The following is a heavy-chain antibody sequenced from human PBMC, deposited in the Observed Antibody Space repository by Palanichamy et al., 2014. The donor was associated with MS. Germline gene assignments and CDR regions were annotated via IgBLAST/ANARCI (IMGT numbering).Heavy chain of an antibody. V-gene: IGHV3-23*01. J-gene: IGHJ4*02. CDR3: AKDPRDYYDSSGYLGGL. Sequence: EVQLLESGEGLVQPGQSLRLSCAASGFTFNNYAMSWVRQAPGKGLEWVSAISGSGGSTYYADSVKGRFTISRDNSKNTLYLQMNSLRAEDTAVFYCAKDPRDYYDSSGYLGGLGGQGTLVAVSS. CDR1: GFTFNNYA. D-gene: IGHD3-22*01. CDR2: ISGSGGST.